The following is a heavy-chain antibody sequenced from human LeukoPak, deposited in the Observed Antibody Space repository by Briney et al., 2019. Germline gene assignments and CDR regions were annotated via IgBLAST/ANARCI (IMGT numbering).Heavy chain of an antibody. CDR3: ARDYGDYSSLYFDY. J-gene: IGHJ4*02. Sequence: GGSLRLSCAASGFTFSSYSMNWVRQAPGKGLEWVSYISSSSSTIYYADSVKGRFTISRDNAKNSLYLQMNSLRAEDTAAYYCARDYGDYSSLYFDYWGQGTLVTVSS. CDR1: GFTFSSYS. D-gene: IGHD4-17*01. CDR2: ISSSSSTI. V-gene: IGHV3-48*01.